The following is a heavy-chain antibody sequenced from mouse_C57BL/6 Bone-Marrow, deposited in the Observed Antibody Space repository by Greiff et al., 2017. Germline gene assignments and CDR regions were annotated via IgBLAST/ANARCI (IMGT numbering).Heavy chain of an antibody. Sequence: EVQLQQSGTVLARPGASVKMSCKTSGYTFTSYWMHWVKQRPGQGLEWIGAIYPGNSDTSYNQKFKGKAKLTAVTSASTAYMELSSLTNEDSAVCYCTRGLLLYFDVWGTGTTVTVSS. CDR1: GYTFTSYW. CDR2: IYPGNSDT. D-gene: IGHD1-1*01. CDR3: TRGLLLYFDV. J-gene: IGHJ1*03. V-gene: IGHV1-5*01.